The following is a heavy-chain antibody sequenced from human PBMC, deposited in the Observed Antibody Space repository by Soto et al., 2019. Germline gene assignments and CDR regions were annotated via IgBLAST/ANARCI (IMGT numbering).Heavy chain of an antibody. Sequence: QVQLVQSGAEVKKPGSSVKVSCKASGGTFSSYAISWVRQAPGKGLEWMGGIIPSFGTANYSQKFQGRVTITADEATSTASMELSSLISEDTAVNYGASTPFTTVVTLYWYYDLWCRGTLVTVSS. CDR3: ASTPFTTVVTLYWYYDL. J-gene: IGHJ2*01. V-gene: IGHV1-69*01. CDR2: IIPSFGTA. CDR1: GGTFSSYA. D-gene: IGHD4-17*01.